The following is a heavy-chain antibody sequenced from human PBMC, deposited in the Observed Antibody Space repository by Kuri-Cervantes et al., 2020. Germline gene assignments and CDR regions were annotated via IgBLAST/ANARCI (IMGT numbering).Heavy chain of an antibody. V-gene: IGHV3-30*01. J-gene: IGHJ4*02. CDR3: ARGELDYGDPNFDY. Sequence: GESLKISCAASGFTFSSYAMHWVRQAPGKGLEWVAVISYDGSNKYYADSVKGRFTISRDNSKNTLYLQMNSLRSDDTAVYYCARGELDYGDPNFDYWGQGTLVTVSS. D-gene: IGHD4-17*01. CDR2: ISYDGSNK. CDR1: GFTFSSYA.